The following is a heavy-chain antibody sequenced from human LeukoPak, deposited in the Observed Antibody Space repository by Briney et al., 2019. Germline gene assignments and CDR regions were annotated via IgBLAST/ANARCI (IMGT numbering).Heavy chain of an antibody. CDR3: AKGSLRDGYNYGGYFDY. D-gene: IGHD5-24*01. V-gene: IGHV3-30*18. CDR2: TSYDGNNK. J-gene: IGHJ4*02. Sequence: GGSLRLSCAASGFTFSKYGMHWVRQAPGKGQEWLAITSYDGNNKYYADSVKGRFTISRDNSKNTLYLQMNSLRAEDTAVYYCAKGSLRDGYNYGGYFDYWGQGALVTVSS. CDR1: GFTFSKYG.